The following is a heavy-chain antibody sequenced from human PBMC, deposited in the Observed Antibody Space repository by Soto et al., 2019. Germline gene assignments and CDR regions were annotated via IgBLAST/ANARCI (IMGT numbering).Heavy chain of an antibody. D-gene: IGHD2-8*01. J-gene: IGHJ3*02. CDR1: GYTFTSYA. Sequence: ASVKVSCKASGYTFTSYAMHWVRQAPGQRLEWMGWINAGNGNTKYSQKFQGRVTITRDTSASTAYMELSSLRSEDTAVYYCAIDGLLMVYRWLTFDIRGQGTMVTVSS. V-gene: IGHV1-3*01. CDR3: AIDGLLMVYRWLTFDI. CDR2: INAGNGNT.